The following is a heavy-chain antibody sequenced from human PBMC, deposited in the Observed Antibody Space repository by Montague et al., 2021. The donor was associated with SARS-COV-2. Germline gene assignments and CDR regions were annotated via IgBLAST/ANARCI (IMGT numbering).Heavy chain of an antibody. J-gene: IGHJ6*02. CDR1: GGSFSDYY. D-gene: IGHD1-1*01. CDR3: ARERQGNYFHYYGLDV. CDR2: INHSGST. V-gene: IGHV4-34*01. Sequence: SETLSLICAVYGGSFSDYYWSWIRQPPGKGLEWMGEINHSGSTGYNPSLESRVTISVDTSKNQFSLRLTSVTAADTAVYYCARERQGNYFHYYGLDVWGQGTTVTVSS.